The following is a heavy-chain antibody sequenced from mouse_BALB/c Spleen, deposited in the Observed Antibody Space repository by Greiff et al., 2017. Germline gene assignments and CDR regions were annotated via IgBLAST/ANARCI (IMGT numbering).Heavy chain of an antibody. V-gene: IGHV5-6-5*01. CDR3: ARDYGNYFDY. CDR2: ISSGGST. D-gene: IGHD2-1*01. CDR1: GFTFSSYA. Sequence: DVHLVESGGGLVKPGGSLKLSCAASGFTFSSYAMSWVRQTPEKRLEWVASISSGGSTYYPDSVKGRFTISRDNARNILYLQMSSLRSEDTAMYYCARDYGNYFDYWGQGTTLTVSS. J-gene: IGHJ2*01.